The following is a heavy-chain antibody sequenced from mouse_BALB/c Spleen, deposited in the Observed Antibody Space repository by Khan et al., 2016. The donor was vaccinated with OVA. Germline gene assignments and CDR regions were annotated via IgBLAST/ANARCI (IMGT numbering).Heavy chain of an antibody. V-gene: IGHV1-31*01. J-gene: IGHJ3*01. Sequence: EVELVESGPELMKPGASVKISCKASGYSFTSYYIHWMMQSHGRSLEWIGYIDPFSGASTYNQKFKGKATLTVDKSSSTAYIHLRNLTSEDSAVYYCTRHGYVAWFTYWGQGTLVTVSA. CDR2: IDPFSGAS. D-gene: IGHD2-2*01. CDR1: GYSFTSYY. CDR3: TRHGYVAWFTY.